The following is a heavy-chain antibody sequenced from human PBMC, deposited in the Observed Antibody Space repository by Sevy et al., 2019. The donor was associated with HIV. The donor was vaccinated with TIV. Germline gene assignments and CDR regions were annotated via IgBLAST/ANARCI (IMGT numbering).Heavy chain of an antibody. CDR3: ARRAPELHTYS. J-gene: IGHJ4*02. CDR1: GFRLSNHG. CDR2: VTYDGSNQ. V-gene: IGHV3-30*03. Sequence: GGSLRLSCAASGFRLSNHGMHWVRQAPGKGLEWLALVTYDGSNQYYADSVKGRFIGSRDNSRNLLFLQMNSLRGEDTAVYYCARRAPELHTYSWGQGTLVTVSS. D-gene: IGHD1-26*01.